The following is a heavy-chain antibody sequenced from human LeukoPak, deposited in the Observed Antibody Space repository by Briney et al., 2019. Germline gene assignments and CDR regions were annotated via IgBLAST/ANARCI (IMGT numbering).Heavy chain of an antibody. CDR2: IYYSGST. V-gene: IGHV4-59*01. CDR1: GGSISSYY. CDR3: ARGGEYQLLYTNNWFDP. J-gene: IGHJ5*02. Sequence: SETLSLTCTVSGGSISSYYWSWIRQPPGKGLEWIGYIYYSGSTNYNPSLKSRVTISVDTSKNQFSLKLSSATAADTAVYYCARGGEYQLLYTNNWFDPWGQGTLVTVSS. D-gene: IGHD2-2*02.